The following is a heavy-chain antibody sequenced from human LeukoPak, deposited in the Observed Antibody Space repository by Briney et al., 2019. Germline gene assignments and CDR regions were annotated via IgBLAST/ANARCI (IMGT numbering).Heavy chain of an antibody. CDR1: GFTFSSYA. CDR2: NSGSGGST. Sequence: AGGSLRLSCAASGFTFSSYAMSWVRQAPGKGLEWVSANSGSGGSTYYADSVKGRFTISRDNAKNTVYLHMNSLRVEDTAVYYCTSFYETNWGQGTLVTVSS. J-gene: IGHJ4*02. D-gene: IGHD2/OR15-2a*01. CDR3: TSFYETN. V-gene: IGHV3-23*01.